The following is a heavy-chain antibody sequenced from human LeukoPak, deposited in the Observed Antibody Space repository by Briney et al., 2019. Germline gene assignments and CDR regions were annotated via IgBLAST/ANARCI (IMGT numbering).Heavy chain of an antibody. J-gene: IGHJ4*02. CDR1: GFSFSNYG. CDR2: FSGSGTST. D-gene: IGHD6-13*01. CDR3: AKGGSSSWDYFDY. V-gene: IGHV3-23*01. Sequence: GGTLRLSCAASGFSFSNYGMSWVRQAPGKGLEWVSAFSGSGTSTYYADSVKGRFTISRDNSKNTLYLQMNSLRADDTAVYYCAKGGSSSWDYFDYWGQGTLVTVSS.